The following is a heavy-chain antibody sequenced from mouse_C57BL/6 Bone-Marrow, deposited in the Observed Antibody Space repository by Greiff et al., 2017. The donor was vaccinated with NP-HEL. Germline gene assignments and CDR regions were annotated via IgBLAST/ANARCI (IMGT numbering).Heavy chain of an antibody. CDR2: IDPENGDT. Sequence: VQLKESGAELVRPGASVKLSCTASGFNIKDDYMPWVKQRPEQGLAWIGWIDPENGDTEYASKFQGKATITADTSSNTAYLQLSSLTSEDTAVYYCTTGAMDYWGQGTSVTGSS. CDR3: TTGAMDY. CDR1: GFNIKDDY. J-gene: IGHJ4*01. V-gene: IGHV14-4*01.